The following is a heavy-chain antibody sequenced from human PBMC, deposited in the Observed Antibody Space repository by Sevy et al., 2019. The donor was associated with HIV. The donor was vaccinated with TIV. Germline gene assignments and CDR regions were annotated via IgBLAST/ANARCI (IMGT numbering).Heavy chain of an antibody. CDR3: ARGPGSSLDY. D-gene: IGHD6-13*01. Sequence: SETLSLTCAVYGGSFSGYYWSWIRQPPGKGLEWIGEINHSGSTNYNPSLKSRVTISVDTSKNQFSLKLSAVTAADTAVYYCARGPGSSLDYWGQGTLVTVSS. CDR2: INHSGST. CDR1: GGSFSGYY. J-gene: IGHJ4*02. V-gene: IGHV4-34*01.